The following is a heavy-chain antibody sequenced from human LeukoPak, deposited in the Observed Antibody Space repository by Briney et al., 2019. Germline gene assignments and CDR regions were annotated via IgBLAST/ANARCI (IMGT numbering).Heavy chain of an antibody. D-gene: IGHD6-19*01. CDR2: ITTSGSIT. Sequence: GGSLRLSCAASGFTFSIYEMNWVRQAPGKGLEWVSYITTSGSITHYADSVKGRFTISRDNAKNSLYLQMNSLRAEDTAVYYCTRTQYSSGWTFDYWGQGTLVTVSS. CDR1: GFTFSIYE. CDR3: TRTQYSSGWTFDY. J-gene: IGHJ4*02. V-gene: IGHV3-48*03.